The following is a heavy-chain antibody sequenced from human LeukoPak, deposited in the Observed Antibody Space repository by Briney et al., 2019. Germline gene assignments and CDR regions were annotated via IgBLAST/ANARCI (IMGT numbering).Heavy chain of an antibody. V-gene: IGHV1-2*02. J-gene: IGHJ4*02. D-gene: IGHD6-19*01. CDR1: GYIFTGYY. CDR2: INPNRGGT. Sequence: ASVKVSCKASGYIFTGYYIHWVRQAPGQGLEWMGWINPNRGGTNYAQRFQGRVAMTRDTSISTAYMALSRLRSDDTAVYYCAREDSSGWYGLDYWGQGTLVTVSS. CDR3: AREDSSGWYGLDY.